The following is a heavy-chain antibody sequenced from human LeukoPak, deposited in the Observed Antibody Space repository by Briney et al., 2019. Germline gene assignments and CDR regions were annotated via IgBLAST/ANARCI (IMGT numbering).Heavy chain of an antibody. Sequence: SETLSLTCAVSSDSISGYYWSWIRQPPGKGLEWIGYIYYSGSTKYNPSLKSRVTISVDTSKNQFSRRLSPVTAADTAMYYCAREKYGGSNDYWGQGTLVTVSS. CDR1: SDSISGYY. J-gene: IGHJ4*02. D-gene: IGHD1-26*01. CDR3: AREKYGGSNDY. V-gene: IGHV4-59*01. CDR2: IYYSGST.